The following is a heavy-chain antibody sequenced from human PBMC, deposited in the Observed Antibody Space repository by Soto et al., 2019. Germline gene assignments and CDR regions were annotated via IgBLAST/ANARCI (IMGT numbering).Heavy chain of an antibody. J-gene: IGHJ4*02. D-gene: IGHD3-10*01. CDR1: GGTFSRSS. V-gene: IGHV1-69*01. Sequence: QVQLVQSGAEVKKPGSSVKVSCRASGGTFSRSSIAWVRQAPGQGLEWMGGIAPLYGTANYAQRLQGRVTITAHESTGTAYMELSGLRAEDTAVYYCAREIRYYGSGIFDSWGQGTLVIVSA. CDR2: IAPLYGTA. CDR3: AREIRYYGSGIFDS.